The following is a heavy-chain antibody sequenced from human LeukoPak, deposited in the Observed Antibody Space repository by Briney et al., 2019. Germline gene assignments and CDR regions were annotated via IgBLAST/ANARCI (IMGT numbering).Heavy chain of an antibody. J-gene: IGHJ6*03. CDR3: ASNFGYCSSTSCYLFSYYYYYMDV. V-gene: IGHV1-69*13. CDR2: IIPIFGTA. Sequence: SVKVSCKASGYTFTSYDISRVRQAPGQGLEWMGGIIPIFGTANYAQKFQGRVTITADESTSTAYMELSSLRSEDKAVYYCASNFGYCSSTSCYLFSYYYYYMDVWGKGTTVTVSS. D-gene: IGHD2-2*03. CDR1: GYTFTSYD.